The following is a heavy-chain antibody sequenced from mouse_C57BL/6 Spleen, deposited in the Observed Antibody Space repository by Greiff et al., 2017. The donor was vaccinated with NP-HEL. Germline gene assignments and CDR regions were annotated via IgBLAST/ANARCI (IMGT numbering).Heavy chain of an antibody. V-gene: IGHV3-6*01. CDR1: GYSITSGYY. CDR2: ISYDGSN. CDR3: ARENDRTGTFYYAMDY. Sequence: EVQLQDSGPGLVKPSQSLSLTCSVTGYSITSGYYWNWIRQFPGNKLEWMGYISYDGSNNYNPSLKNRISITRDTSKNQFFLKLNSVTTEDTATYYCARENDRTGTFYYAMDYWGQGTSVTVSS. D-gene: IGHD4-1*01. J-gene: IGHJ4*01.